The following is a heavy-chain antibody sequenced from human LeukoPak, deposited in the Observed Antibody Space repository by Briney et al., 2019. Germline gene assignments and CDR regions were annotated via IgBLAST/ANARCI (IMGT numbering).Heavy chain of an antibody. D-gene: IGHD1-7*01. V-gene: IGHV3-11*04. CDR1: GFTVSSNY. Sequence: GGSLRLSCAASGFTVSSNYMSWVRQAPGKRLEWISYIRSSGSTIYYADSMKGRFTISRDNAKNSLYLQMNSLRAEDTAVYYCARMNYISSGWGAPFDYWGQGILVTVSS. CDR2: IRSSGSTI. J-gene: IGHJ4*02. CDR3: ARMNYISSGWGAPFDY.